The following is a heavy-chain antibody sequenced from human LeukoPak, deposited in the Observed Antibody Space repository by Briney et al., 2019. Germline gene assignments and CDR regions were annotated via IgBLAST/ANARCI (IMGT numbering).Heavy chain of an antibody. Sequence: GGSLRLSCAASGFTVSSNYMGWVRQAPGKGLDWVSVIYSGGSAYYAESVKGRFTISRDSSKNTLHLQMNSLTAEDTAVYYCARGSSLAAVARGFDYWGQGTQVTVSS. CDR1: GFTVSSNY. V-gene: IGHV3-66*02. D-gene: IGHD6-19*01. J-gene: IGHJ4*02. CDR3: ARGSSLAAVARGFDY. CDR2: IYSGGSA.